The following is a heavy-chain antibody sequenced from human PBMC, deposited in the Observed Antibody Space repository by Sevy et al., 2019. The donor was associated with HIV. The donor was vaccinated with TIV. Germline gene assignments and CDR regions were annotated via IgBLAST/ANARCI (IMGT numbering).Heavy chain of an antibody. D-gene: IGHD2-2*02. V-gene: IGHV3-23*01. J-gene: IGHJ6*04. CDR2: ISGSGGST. CDR1: GFTFSSYA. CDR3: VKDQLAVVVVPAAIEDV. Sequence: GGSLRLSCAASGFTFSSYAMSWVRQAPGKGLEWVSAISGSGGSTYYADSVKGRFTISRDNSKNTLYLQMNSLRAEDTAVYYCVKDQLAVVVVPAAIEDVWGKGTTVTVSS.